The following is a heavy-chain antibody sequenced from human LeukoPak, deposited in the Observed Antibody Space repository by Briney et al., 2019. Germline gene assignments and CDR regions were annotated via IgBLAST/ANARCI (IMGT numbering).Heavy chain of an antibody. CDR3: ARSLVVTEEPFDY. J-gene: IGHJ4*02. CDR2: IYSGGST. Sequence: PGGSLRLSCAASGFTVSSNYMSWVRQAPGKGLEWVSVIYSGGSTYYADSVKGRFTISRDNSKNTLYLQMNSLRAEDTAVYYCARSLVVTEEPFDYWGQGTLVTVSS. CDR1: GFTVSSNY. V-gene: IGHV3-53*01. D-gene: IGHD2-21*02.